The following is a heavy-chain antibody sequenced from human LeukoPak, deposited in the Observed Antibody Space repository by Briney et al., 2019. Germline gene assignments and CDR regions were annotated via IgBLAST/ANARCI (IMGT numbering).Heavy chain of an antibody. Sequence: GGSLRPSCAASGFTFSSYSMNWVRQAPGKGLEWVSSISSSSSYIYYADSVKGRFTISRDNAKNTLYLQMNSLRAEDTAVYYCSRDSLSSCGGDCYSGLDVWGQGTTVTVSS. D-gene: IGHD2-21*02. CDR1: GFTFSSYS. J-gene: IGHJ6*02. CDR2: ISSSSSYI. V-gene: IGHV3-21*01. CDR3: SRDSLSSCGGDCYSGLDV.